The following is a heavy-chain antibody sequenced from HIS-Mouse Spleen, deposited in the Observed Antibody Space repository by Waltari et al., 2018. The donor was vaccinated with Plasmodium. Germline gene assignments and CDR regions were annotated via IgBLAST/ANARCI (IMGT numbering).Heavy chain of an antibody. D-gene: IGHD6-6*01. Sequence: EVQLVESGGGLIQPGGSLRLSCAASGFTVSSNYMSWVRQAPGKGLECVSVIYSGGSTYDADSVKGRFTISRDNSKNTLYLQMNSLRAEDTAVYYCARGMKSSSSAFDIWGQGTMVTVSS. CDR3: ARGMKSSSSAFDI. CDR1: GFTVSSNY. V-gene: IGHV3-53*01. CDR2: IYSGGST. J-gene: IGHJ3*02.